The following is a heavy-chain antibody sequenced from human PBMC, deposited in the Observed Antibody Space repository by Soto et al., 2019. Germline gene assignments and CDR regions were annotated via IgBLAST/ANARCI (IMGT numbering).Heavy chain of an antibody. CDR3: ARVRAVYSGYEEAIPY. Sequence: SETLSLTCAVYGGSFSGYYWSWIRQPPGKGLEWIGEINHSGSTNYNPSLKSRVTISVDTSKNQFSLKLSSVTAADTAVYYCARVRAVYSGYEEAIPYWGQGTLVTVSS. CDR2: INHSGST. V-gene: IGHV4-34*01. CDR1: GGSFSGYY. J-gene: IGHJ4*02. D-gene: IGHD5-12*01.